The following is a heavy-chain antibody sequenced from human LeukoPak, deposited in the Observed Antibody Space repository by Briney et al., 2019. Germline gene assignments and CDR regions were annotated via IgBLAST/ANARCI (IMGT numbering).Heavy chain of an antibody. J-gene: IGHJ4*02. CDR3: ATRARFSYGLTEYYFDY. Sequence: ASVKVSFKVSGYTLTELSMHWVRQAPGKGLEWMGGFDPEDGETIYAQKFQGRVTMTEDTSTDTAYMELSSLRSEDTAVYYCATRARFSYGLTEYYFDYWGQGTLVTVSS. D-gene: IGHD5-18*01. CDR2: FDPEDGET. V-gene: IGHV1-24*01. CDR1: GYTLTELS.